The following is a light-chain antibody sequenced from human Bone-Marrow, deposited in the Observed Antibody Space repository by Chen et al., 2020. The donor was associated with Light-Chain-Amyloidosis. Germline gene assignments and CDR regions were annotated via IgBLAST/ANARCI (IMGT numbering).Light chain of an antibody. V-gene: IGLV3-25*03. Sequence: SYELTQPPPVSFSPGQTARITCAGDDLPTKYAYWYQQKPGQAPVLVIHRDTERPSGISERFSGSSSGTTATLTISGVQAEDEADYHCQSADSSGTYEVIFGGGTKLTVL. J-gene: IGLJ2*01. CDR3: QSADSSGTYEVI. CDR2: RDT. CDR1: DLPTKY.